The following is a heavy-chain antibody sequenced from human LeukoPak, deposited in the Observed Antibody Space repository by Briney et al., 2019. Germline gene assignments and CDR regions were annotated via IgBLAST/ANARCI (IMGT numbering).Heavy chain of an antibody. CDR1: GFTFSDHA. CDR3: ARDSNGPAF. D-gene: IGHD3-22*01. J-gene: IGHJ4*02. V-gene: IGHV3-23*01. CDR2: INGNGGGS. Sequence: GGSLRLSCAASGFTFSDHAMSWVRQAPAKGLEWVSSINGNGGGSYYIDSVKGRFTVSRDNSENALYLQMNNLRTEDTAVYYCARDSNGPAFWGQGTLVTVSS.